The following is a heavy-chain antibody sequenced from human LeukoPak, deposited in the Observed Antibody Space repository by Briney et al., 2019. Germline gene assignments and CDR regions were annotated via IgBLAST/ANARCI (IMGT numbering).Heavy chain of an antibody. V-gene: IGHV3-20*04. CDR2: INWNGGST. D-gene: IGHD3-22*01. CDR3: ARELNYYDSSGYYDY. J-gene: IGHJ4*02. CDR1: GFTFDDYG. Sequence: GGSLRLSCAASGFTFDDYGMSWVRQAPGKGLEWVSGINWNGGSTGDADSVKGRFTISRDNAKNSLYLQMNSLRAEDTALYYCARELNYYDSSGYYDYWGQGTLVTVSS.